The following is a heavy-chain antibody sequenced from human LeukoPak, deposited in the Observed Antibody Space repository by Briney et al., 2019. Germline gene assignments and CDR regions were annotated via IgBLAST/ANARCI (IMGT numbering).Heavy chain of an antibody. V-gene: IGHV3-21*01. D-gene: IGHD2-2*01. CDR3: ARARCSSTSCPFDY. Sequence: GGSLRLSCTDSGSNFHYYNMHWVRQAPGKGLEWVSLISSSGAFIYYADSVKGRFTTSRDNSKNTLYLQMNSLRAEDTAVYYCARARCSSTSCPFDYWGQATLVTVSS. J-gene: IGHJ4*02. CDR2: ISSSGAFI. CDR1: GSNFHYYN.